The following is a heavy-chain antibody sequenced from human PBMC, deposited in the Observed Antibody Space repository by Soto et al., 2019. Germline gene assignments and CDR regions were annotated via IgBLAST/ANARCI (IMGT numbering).Heavy chain of an antibody. CDR3: ARKNAGSRLPYTNSSSWYKLDD. Sequence: PSETLSLTCAVYGGSFSGYYWSWIRQPPGKGLEWVGEINHSGSTNYNPSLKSRVTISVDTSKNQFSLKLSSVTAADTAVYYCARKNAGSRLPYTNSSSWYKLDDWGQGTLVT. CDR1: GGSFSGYY. CDR2: INHSGST. D-gene: IGHD6-13*01. J-gene: IGHJ4*02. V-gene: IGHV4-34*01.